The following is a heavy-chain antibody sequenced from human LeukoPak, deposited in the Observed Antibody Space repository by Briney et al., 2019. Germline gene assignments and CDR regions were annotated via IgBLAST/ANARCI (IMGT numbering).Heavy chain of an antibody. CDR2: ISSSSSYI. CDR3: ARDQERIDAFDI. CDR1: GFTFSSYW. V-gene: IGHV3-21*01. J-gene: IGHJ3*02. D-gene: IGHD2-15*01. Sequence: PGGSLRLSCAASGFTFSSYWMSWVRQAPGKGLEWVSSISSSSSYIYYADSVKGRFTISRDNAKNSLYLQMNSLRAEDTAVYYCARDQERIDAFDIWGQGTMVTVSS.